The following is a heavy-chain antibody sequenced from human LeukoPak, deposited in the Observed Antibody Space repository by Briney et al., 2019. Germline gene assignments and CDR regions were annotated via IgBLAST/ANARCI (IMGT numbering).Heavy chain of an antibody. Sequence: PGGSLRLSCAASGFTFSTYSMNWVRQAPGKGLEWVSSISSTSSYIYYADSLKGRFTISRDNSKNSLYLQMNSLRAEDTALYYCARDTYGSGSYSSPFHYWGQGTLVTVSS. D-gene: IGHD3-10*01. CDR3: ARDTYGSGSYSSPFHY. J-gene: IGHJ4*02. V-gene: IGHV3-21*04. CDR1: GFTFSTYS. CDR2: ISSTSSYI.